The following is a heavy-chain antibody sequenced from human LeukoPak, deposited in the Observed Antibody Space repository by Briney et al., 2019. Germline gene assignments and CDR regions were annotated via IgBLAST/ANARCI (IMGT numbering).Heavy chain of an antibody. Sequence: SETLSLTCTVSGGSISSYYWSWIRQPAGKGLEWIGRIYTSGSTNYNPSLKSRVTISVDTSKNQFSLKLSSVTAADTAVYYCARVGSSSWYLQFDYWGQGTLVTVSS. D-gene: IGHD6-13*01. V-gene: IGHV4-4*07. CDR1: GGSISSYY. CDR2: IYTSGST. CDR3: ARVGSSSWYLQFDY. J-gene: IGHJ4*02.